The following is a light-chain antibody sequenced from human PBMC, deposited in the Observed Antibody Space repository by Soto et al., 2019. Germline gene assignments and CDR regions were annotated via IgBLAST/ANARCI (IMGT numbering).Light chain of an antibody. J-gene: IGKJ4*01. CDR2: DAS. CDR1: QSVSRW. V-gene: IGKV1-5*01. Sequence: DIQLTQSHYILSASVGESVALTCLASQSVSRWLAWYQQKPGKAPKLLIYDASSLNSGVPSRFSGSQSGTEFTLTITSLLPDDFATYFCQQYSSYSLPTFGGGTKVDIK. CDR3: QQYSSYSLPT.